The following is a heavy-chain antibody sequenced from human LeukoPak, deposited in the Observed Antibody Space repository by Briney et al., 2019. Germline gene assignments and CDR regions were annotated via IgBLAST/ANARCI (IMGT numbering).Heavy chain of an antibody. V-gene: IGHV1-69*06. CDR1: GGTFSSYD. Sequence: GASVKVSCKASGGTFSSYDISWGRQAPGQGLEWMGGIMPISGTANYAQKFQGRVTITADKPTNTAYMELSSLRSEDTAVYYCARDRYGVRSGSCDYWGQGTLVTVSS. CDR2: IMPISGTA. J-gene: IGHJ4*02. CDR3: ARDRYGVRSGSCDY. D-gene: IGHD1-26*01.